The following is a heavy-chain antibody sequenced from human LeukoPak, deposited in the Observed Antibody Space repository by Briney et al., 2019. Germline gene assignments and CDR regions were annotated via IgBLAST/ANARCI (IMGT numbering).Heavy chain of an antibody. CDR2: ISSSSSYI. V-gene: IGHV3-21*01. J-gene: IGHJ6*03. Sequence: TGGSLRLSCAASGFTFSSYSMNWVRQAPGKGLEWVSSISSSSSYIYYADSVKGRFTISRDNAKNSLYLQMNSLRAEDTAVYYCARDSEDAGDYSNYGIYYMDVWGKGTMVTVSS. CDR3: ARDSEDAGDYSNYGIYYMDV. D-gene: IGHD4-11*01. CDR1: GFTFSSYS.